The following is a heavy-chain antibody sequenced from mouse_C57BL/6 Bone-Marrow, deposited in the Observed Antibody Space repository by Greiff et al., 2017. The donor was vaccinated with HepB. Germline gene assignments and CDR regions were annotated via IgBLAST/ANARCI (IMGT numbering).Heavy chain of an antibody. J-gene: IGHJ1*03. CDR1: GYTFTSYG. CDR3: ARTTVVAHWYFDG. CDR2: IYPRSGYT. D-gene: IGHD1-1*01. Sequence: QVQLQQSGAELARPGASVKLSCKASGYTFTSYGIRWVKQRTDQGLEWIGEIYPRSGYTYYTAKFKGKATLTADKSSSTAYMELRILTSEDSAVYFCARTTVVAHWYFDGWGTGTTVTVSS. V-gene: IGHV1-81*01.